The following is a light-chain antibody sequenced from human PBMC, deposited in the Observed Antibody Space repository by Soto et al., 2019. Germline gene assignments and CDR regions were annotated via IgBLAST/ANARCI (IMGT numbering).Light chain of an antibody. CDR3: QQYNNWPPFT. Sequence: EIVMTQSPATPSVSPGERATLSCRASQSVSSNLAWYQQKPGQAPRLLIYGASTRATGIPTRFSGGGSGTEFTLTISSLQSEDFAVYYCQQYNNWPPFTFGPGTKVDIK. V-gene: IGKV3-15*01. J-gene: IGKJ3*01. CDR2: GAS. CDR1: QSVSSN.